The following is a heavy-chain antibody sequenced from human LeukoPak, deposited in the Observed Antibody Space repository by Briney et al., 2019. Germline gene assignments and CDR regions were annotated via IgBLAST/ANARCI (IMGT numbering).Heavy chain of an antibody. Sequence: GGTLRLSCAAYGFTFSSFGMSWVRQAPGKGLEWVSAISGSGGSTYYADSVKGRFTISRDNSKNTLYLQMNGLSAEDTAIYYCAKDTASSWWYFDLWGRGTLVTVSS. J-gene: IGHJ2*01. V-gene: IGHV3-23*01. CDR2: ISGSGGST. CDR1: GFTFSSFG. D-gene: IGHD5-18*01. CDR3: AKDTASSWWYFDL.